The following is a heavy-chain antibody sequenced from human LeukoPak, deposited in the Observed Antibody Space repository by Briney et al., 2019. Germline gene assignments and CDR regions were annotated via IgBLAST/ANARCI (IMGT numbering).Heavy chain of an antibody. CDR2: FYYSGRT. Sequence: SETLSLTCTVTGGSFTSYYWSWIRQPPGKGLEWIGHFYYSGRTSYNPSLKSRVTISVDTSRNQFSLKLTSVTAADTAVYYCARGQGGNYYLNYFDYWGQGALFTVSS. D-gene: IGHD1-26*01. J-gene: IGHJ4*02. V-gene: IGHV4-59*01. CDR1: GGSFTSYY. CDR3: ARGQGGNYYLNYFDY.